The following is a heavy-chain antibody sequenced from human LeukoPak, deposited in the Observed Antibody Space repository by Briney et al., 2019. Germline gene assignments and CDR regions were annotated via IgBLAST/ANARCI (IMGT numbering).Heavy chain of an antibody. CDR2: IGISSGNT. CDR3: ARDTKYAFDN. D-gene: IGHD2-2*01. Sequence: GGSLRLSCAASGFTFSSYSMNWVRQAPGKGLGWISYIGISSGNTKYADSVKGRFTISGDKAKNSVYLQMNSLRVEDTAVYYCARDTKYAFDNWGQGTLVTVSS. J-gene: IGHJ4*02. V-gene: IGHV3-48*01. CDR1: GFTFSSYS.